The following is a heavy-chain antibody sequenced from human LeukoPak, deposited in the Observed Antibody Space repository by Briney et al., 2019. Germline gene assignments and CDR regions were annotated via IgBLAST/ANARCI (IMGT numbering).Heavy chain of an antibody. V-gene: IGHV3-48*03. CDR3: AELGITMIGGV. D-gene: IGHD3-10*02. CDR1: GFTFSSYE. Sequence: GESLRLSCAASGFTFSSYEMNWVRQAPGKGLEWVSYISSSGSTIYYADSVRGRFTISGDNAKNSLYLQMNSLRAEDTAVYYCAELGITMIGGVWGKGTTVTISS. J-gene: IGHJ6*04. CDR2: ISSSGSTI.